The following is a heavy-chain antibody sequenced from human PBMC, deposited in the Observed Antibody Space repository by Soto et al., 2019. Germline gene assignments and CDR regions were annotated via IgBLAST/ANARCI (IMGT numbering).Heavy chain of an antibody. CDR2: IGTDGDT. V-gene: IGHV3-13*01. Sequence: PGGSLRLSCAASVFTFTRYDMHWVRLTAGKGLEWVSSIGTDGDTYCVDSVKGRFTISREDDKNSVYLQMNSLGAGDTAVYYCARAYYDSSGYPVGGMDVWGQGTMVTVSS. CDR1: VFTFTRYD. CDR3: ARAYYDSSGYPVGGMDV. D-gene: IGHD3-22*01. J-gene: IGHJ6*02.